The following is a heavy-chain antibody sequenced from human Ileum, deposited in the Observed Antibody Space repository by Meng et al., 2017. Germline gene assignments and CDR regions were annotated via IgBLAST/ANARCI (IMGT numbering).Heavy chain of an antibody. Sequence: QVQLQESGPGLVKPSQTLSLTCTVSGDSISSGGYYWGWIRQHPGKGLEWIGYIFYSGSTYYNSSLKSRINISVDTSKNQFSLKVSSVTAADTAVYYCARVRRGLGLRFDPWGQGTLVTVSS. CDR1: GDSISSGGYY. CDR3: ARVRRGLGLRFDP. V-gene: IGHV4-31*03. CDR2: IFYSGST. J-gene: IGHJ5*02. D-gene: IGHD3/OR15-3a*01.